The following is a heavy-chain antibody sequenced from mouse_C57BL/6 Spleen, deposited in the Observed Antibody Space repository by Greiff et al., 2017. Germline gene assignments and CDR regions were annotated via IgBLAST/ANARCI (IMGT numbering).Heavy chain of an antibody. CDR3: ARERLLGRYWYFGV. CDR1: GYTFTSYW. CDR2: IHPNSGST. Sequence: QVQLQQPGAELVKPGASVKLSCKASGYTFTSYWMHWVKQRPGQGLEWIGMIHPNSGSTNYNEKFKSKATLTVAKSSSTAYMQLSSLTSEDSSVYYCARERLLGRYWYFGVWGTGTTVTFAS. J-gene: IGHJ1*03. D-gene: IGHD6-1*01. V-gene: IGHV1-64*01.